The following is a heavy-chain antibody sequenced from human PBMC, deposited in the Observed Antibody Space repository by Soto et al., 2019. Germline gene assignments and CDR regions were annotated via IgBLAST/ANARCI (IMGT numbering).Heavy chain of an antibody. CDR3: ERVPGGCYPGSDY. V-gene: IGHV4-61*08. CDR1: NGSSGRRGDY. CDR2: IYYTGST. D-gene: IGHD1-26*01. Sequence: VANGSSGRRGDYRTIKQQPPGRGLEWIGYIYYTGSTDSNPSLKSRVTISVDTSKNQFSLKLNSVTAADTAVYYCERVPGGCYPGSDYLGHGTLVTGSS. J-gene: IGHJ4*01.